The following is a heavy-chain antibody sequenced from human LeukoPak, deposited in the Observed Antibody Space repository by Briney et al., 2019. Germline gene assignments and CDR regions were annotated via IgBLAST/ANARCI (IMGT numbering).Heavy chain of an antibody. CDR3: ARGRGRVEMATIGDFDY. J-gene: IGHJ4*02. D-gene: IGHD5-24*01. CDR2: INHSGST. Sequence: SETLSLTCAVYGGSFSGYYWSWIRQPPGKGLEWIGEINHSGSTNYNPSLKSRVTISVDTSKNQFSLKLSSVTAADTAVYYCARGRGRVEMATIGDFDYWGQGTLVTVSS. CDR1: GGSFSGYY. V-gene: IGHV4-34*01.